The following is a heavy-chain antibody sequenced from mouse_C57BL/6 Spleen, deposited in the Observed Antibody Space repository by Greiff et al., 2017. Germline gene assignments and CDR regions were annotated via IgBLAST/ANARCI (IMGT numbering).Heavy chain of an antibody. V-gene: IGHV3-6*01. CDR1: GYSITSGYY. Sequence: ESGPGLVKPSQSLSLTCSVTGYSITSGYYWNWIRQFPGNKLEWMGYISYDGSNNYNPSLKNRISITRDTSKNQFFLKLNSVTTEDTATYYCARGEGTYDDYWGQGTTLTVSS. J-gene: IGHJ2*01. CDR2: ISYDGSN. CDR3: ARGEGTYDDY. D-gene: IGHD2-14*01.